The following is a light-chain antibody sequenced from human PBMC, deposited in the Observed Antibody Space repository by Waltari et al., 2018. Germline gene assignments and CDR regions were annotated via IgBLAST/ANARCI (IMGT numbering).Light chain of an antibody. Sequence: QSALPQPPSVSGSPGPSLTISCTGAISPVGDFNYLSWYQQPPGKAPKLMIDGVGIRPSGVANRFSGSKSGNTASLTISGLQAEDEADYFCSSYTASSALIFGGGTKLTVL. V-gene: IGLV2-14*03. CDR2: GVG. J-gene: IGLJ2*01. CDR1: ISPVGDFNY. CDR3: SSYTASSALI.